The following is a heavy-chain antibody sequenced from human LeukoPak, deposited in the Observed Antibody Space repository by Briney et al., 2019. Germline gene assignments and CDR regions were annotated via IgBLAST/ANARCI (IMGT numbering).Heavy chain of an antibody. CDR3: ARSGYCSSTSCYAGGDYYYYGMDV. CDR2: INPSGGST. J-gene: IGHJ6*02. Sequence: ASVKVSCQASGYTFTSYYMHWVRQAPGQGLEWMGIINPSGGSTSYAQKFQGRVTMTRDTSTSTVYMELSSLRSEDTAVYYCARSGYCSSTSCYAGGDYYYYGMDVWGQGTTVTVSS. D-gene: IGHD2-2*01. V-gene: IGHV1-46*01. CDR1: GYTFTSYY.